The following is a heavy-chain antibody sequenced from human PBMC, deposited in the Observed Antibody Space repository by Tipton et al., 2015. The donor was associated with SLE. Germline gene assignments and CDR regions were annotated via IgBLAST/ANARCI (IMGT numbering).Heavy chain of an antibody. D-gene: IGHD1-26*01. CDR2: IYCSGST. Sequence: TLSLTCTVSGGSISSYYWGWIRQPPGKGLEWIGSIYCSGSTYYNPSLKSRVTISVDTSKNQFSLKLSSVTAADTAVYYCARGGRGLYYYYGMDVWGQGTTVTVSS. J-gene: IGHJ6*02. CDR1: GGSISSYY. V-gene: IGHV4-39*07. CDR3: ARGGRGLYYYYGMDV.